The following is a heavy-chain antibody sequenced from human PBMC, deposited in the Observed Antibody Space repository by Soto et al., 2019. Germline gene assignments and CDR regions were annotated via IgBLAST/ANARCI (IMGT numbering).Heavy chain of an antibody. CDR2: IIPIFGTA. Sequence: SVKVSCKASGGTFSSYAISWVRQAPGQGLEWMGGIIPIFGTANYAQKFQGRVTITADESTSTAYMELSSLRSEDTAVYYCARSLALGYSGYIGYWGQGTLVTVSS. CDR1: GGTFSSYA. V-gene: IGHV1-69*13. D-gene: IGHD5-12*01. J-gene: IGHJ4*02. CDR3: ARSLALGYSGYIGY.